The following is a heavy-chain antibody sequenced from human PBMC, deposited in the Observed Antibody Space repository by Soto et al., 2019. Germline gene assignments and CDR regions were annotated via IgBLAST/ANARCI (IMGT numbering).Heavy chain of an antibody. CDR2: IWYDGSTK. Sequence: QVQLVESGGGVVQPGRSLRLSCAASGFTCSSYGMHWVRQAPGKGLEWVTVIWYDGSTKYYAESVKDRFTISRDNSKNTLYLQMNSLRAEDTAVYYCAREALTKIRGEGIIDFWGQGTLVTVSS. V-gene: IGHV3-33*01. CDR1: GFTCSSYG. J-gene: IGHJ4*02. CDR3: AREALTKIRGEGIIDF. D-gene: IGHD3-10*01.